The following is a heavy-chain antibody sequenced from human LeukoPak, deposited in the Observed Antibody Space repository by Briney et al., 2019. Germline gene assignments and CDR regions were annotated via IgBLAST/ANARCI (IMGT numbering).Heavy chain of an antibody. V-gene: IGHV3-23*01. CDR2: INNSGDST. Sequence: PGGSLRLSCAASGFTFSSFAMTWVRQAPGKGLEWVSTINNSGDSTYYGDSVKGRFTISRDNSKNTLYLQMNSLRAEDTAVYYCAKDHSSYDILTGYPLTRGQGTLVTVSS. CDR3: AKDHSSYDILTGYPLT. CDR1: GFTFSSFA. J-gene: IGHJ4*02. D-gene: IGHD3-9*01.